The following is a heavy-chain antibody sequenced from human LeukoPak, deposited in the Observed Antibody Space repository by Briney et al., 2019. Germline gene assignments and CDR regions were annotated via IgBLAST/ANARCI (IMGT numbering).Heavy chain of an antibody. CDR1: GFTVNSNY. J-gene: IGHJ4*02. CDR3: ARLNPGVQPEGDY. CDR2: IYVGGNT. V-gene: IGHV3-53*01. D-gene: IGHD1-14*01. Sequence: GGSLRLSCAASGFTVNSNYMTWVRQAPGKGLEWVSVIYVGGNTYYADSVKGRFTISRDNSRNTLYLQMNSLKAEDTAVYYCARLNPGVQPEGDYWGQGTLVTVSS.